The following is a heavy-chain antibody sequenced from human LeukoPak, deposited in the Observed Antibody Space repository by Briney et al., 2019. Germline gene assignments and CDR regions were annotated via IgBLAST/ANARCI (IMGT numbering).Heavy chain of an antibody. J-gene: IGHJ6*03. D-gene: IGHD4-11*01. V-gene: IGHV4-38-2*01. CDR1: GHSISSGYY. Sequence: SETLSLTCSVSGHSISSGYYWGWIRQPPGKGLEWIGTMYHRGSTYYNPSLKGRVTMSGDTSKNPFSLKLSSVIAADAAVYYCARHRGDNSNPRYYFYYMDVWGKGTTVTVSS. CDR2: MYHRGST. CDR3: ARHRGDNSNPRYYFYYMDV.